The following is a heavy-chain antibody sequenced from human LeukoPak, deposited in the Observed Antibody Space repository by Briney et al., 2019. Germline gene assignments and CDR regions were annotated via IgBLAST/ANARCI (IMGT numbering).Heavy chain of an antibody. D-gene: IGHD3-10*01. Sequence: ASVTVSFKASGYTFTSYAMHWVRQAPGQRLEWMGWINAGNGNTKYSQKFQGRVTITRDTSASTAYMELSSLRSEDTAVYYCARDGPMVRGMLWWFDPWGQGTLVTVSS. V-gene: IGHV1-3*01. CDR1: GYTFTSYA. CDR2: INAGNGNT. CDR3: ARDGPMVRGMLWWFDP. J-gene: IGHJ5*02.